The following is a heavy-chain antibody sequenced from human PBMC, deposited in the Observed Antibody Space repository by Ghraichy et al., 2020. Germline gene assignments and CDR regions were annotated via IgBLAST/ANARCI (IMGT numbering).Heavy chain of an antibody. Sequence: GGSLRLSCAASGFTFSNYAVSWVRQAPGRGLEWISTIGARGSYTYYTDAVQGRFTISRDDSTNTLYLQMNSLGAEDTAIYFCAKDPSSTTSWYYFDSWGHGTLVTVSS. CDR3: AKDPSSTTSWYYFDS. D-gene: IGHD2-2*01. CDR1: GFTFSNYA. J-gene: IGHJ4*01. V-gene: IGHV3-23*01. CDR2: IGARGSYT.